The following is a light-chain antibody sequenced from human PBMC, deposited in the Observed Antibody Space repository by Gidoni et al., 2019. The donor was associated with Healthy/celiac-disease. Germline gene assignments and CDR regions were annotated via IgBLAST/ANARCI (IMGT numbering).Light chain of an antibody. V-gene: IGKV3-11*01. CDR2: DAS. CDR3: QQRSNWPPTWT. J-gene: IGKJ1*01. CDR1: QGVSSY. Sequence: EIVLTQSPAPLSLSPGERATLSSRASQGVSSYLAWYQQKPGQAPRLLLYDASNRAPGIPARFSGSRSGTDFSLTISSLEPEDFAVYYCQQRSNWPPTWTFGQGTKVEIK.